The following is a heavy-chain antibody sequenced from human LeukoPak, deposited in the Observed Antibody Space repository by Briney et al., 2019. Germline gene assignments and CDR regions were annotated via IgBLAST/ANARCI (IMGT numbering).Heavy chain of an antibody. CDR2: IYYSGST. CDR1: GGSISTSSYY. D-gene: IGHD4-17*01. CDR3: ARHPVMTTVGHYYYYMDV. V-gene: IGHV4-39*01. J-gene: IGHJ6*03. Sequence: KTSETLSLTCTVSGGSISTSSYYWGWIRQPPGKGLEWIGGIYYSGSTYYNPSLKSRVTISVDTSKNRFSLKLSSVTAADTAVYYCARHPVMTTVGHYYYYMDVWGKGTTVTVSS.